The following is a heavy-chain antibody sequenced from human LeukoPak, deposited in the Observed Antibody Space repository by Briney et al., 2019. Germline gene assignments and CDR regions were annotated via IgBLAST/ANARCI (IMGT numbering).Heavy chain of an antibody. Sequence: SQTLSLTCTVSGGSFSSGSYYWSWFRQPGGKGLEWVGRIYTSGSTNYNPSLKGRVTISVDTSKNQFSRKLSSVTAADTAVYYCARGPDEQWLVPFDYWGQGTLVTVSS. CDR2: IYTSGST. D-gene: IGHD6-19*01. CDR3: ARGPDEQWLVPFDY. J-gene: IGHJ4*02. V-gene: IGHV4-61*02. CDR1: GGSFSSGSYY.